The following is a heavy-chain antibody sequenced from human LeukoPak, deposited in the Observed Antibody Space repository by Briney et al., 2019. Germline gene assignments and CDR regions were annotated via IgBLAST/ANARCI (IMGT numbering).Heavy chain of an antibody. V-gene: IGHV1-18*01. D-gene: IGHD3-22*01. CDR1: GGTFSSYA. J-gene: IGHJ4*02. CDR3: TRAPPGMTMMTDY. CDR2: VSTNDGNT. Sequence: ASVKVSCKASGGTFSSYAISWVRQAPGQGLEWMGWVSTNDGNTVYTQRLQGRVTMTTDTSTSVAYMELRSLTSDDTAVYYCTRAPPGMTMMTDYWGQGTLVTVSS.